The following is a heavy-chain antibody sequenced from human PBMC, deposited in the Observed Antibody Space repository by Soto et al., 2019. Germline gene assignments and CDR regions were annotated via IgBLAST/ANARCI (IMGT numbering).Heavy chain of an antibody. J-gene: IGHJ4*02. CDR1: GFTFISYS. CDR2: IWYDGSNK. D-gene: IGHD1-7*01. CDR3: ARDQRNWNFYFDY. Sequence: GGSLRLSCAASGFTFISYSMNWVHQAPCKGLEWVAVIWYDGSNKYYADSVKGRFTISRDNSKNTLYLQMNSLRAEDTAVYYCARDQRNWNFYFDYWGQGTLVTAPQ. V-gene: IGHV3-33*08.